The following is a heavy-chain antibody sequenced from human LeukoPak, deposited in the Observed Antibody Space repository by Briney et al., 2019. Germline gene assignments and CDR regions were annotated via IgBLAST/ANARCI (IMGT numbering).Heavy chain of an antibody. CDR2: ISWNSGSI. J-gene: IGHJ3*02. CDR1: GFTFDDYA. V-gene: IGHV3-9*01. Sequence: PGRSLRLSCAASGFTFDDYAMHWVRQAPGKGLEWVSGISWNSGSIGYADSVKGRFTISRDNAKNSLYLQMNSLRAEDTALYYCAKVTSLGAFDIWGQGTMVTVS. CDR3: AKVTSLGAFDI. D-gene: IGHD2-2*01.